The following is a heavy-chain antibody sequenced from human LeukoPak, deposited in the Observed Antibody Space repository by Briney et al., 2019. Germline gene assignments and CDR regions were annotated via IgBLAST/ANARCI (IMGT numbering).Heavy chain of an antibody. CDR2: IYWNDVK. CDR1: GFSLSTSGVG. CDR3: AHWPGYCSSTSCYGRWFDP. Sequence: SGPTLVKPTQTLTLTCTFSGFSLSTSGVGVGWIRQPPGKALEWLALIYWNDVKRYSPSLKSRLTITKDTSKNQVVLTMTNMDPVDTATYYCAHWPGYCSSTSCYGRWFDPWGQGTLVTVSS. D-gene: IGHD2-2*03. J-gene: IGHJ5*02. V-gene: IGHV2-5*01.